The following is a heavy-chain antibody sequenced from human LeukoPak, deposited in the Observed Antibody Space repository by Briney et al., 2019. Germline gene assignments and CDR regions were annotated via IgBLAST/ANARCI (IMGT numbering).Heavy chain of an antibody. CDR1: GGSISSYY. J-gene: IGHJ5*02. Sequence: PSETLSLTCTVSGGSISSYYWSWIRQPAGKGLEWIGRIHTSGSTNYNPSLKSRVTMSVDTSKNQFSLKLSSVTAADTAVYYCARDRNYDFWSGYSSLNWFDPWGQGTLVTVSS. D-gene: IGHD3-3*01. V-gene: IGHV4-4*07. CDR2: IHTSGST. CDR3: ARDRNYDFWSGYSSLNWFDP.